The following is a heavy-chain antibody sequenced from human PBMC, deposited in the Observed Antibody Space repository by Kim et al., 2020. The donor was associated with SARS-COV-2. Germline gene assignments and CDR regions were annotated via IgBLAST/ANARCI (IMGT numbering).Heavy chain of an antibody. CDR1: GFTFSSYG. V-gene: IGHV3-30*04. CDR2: ISYDGSNK. Sequence: GGSLRLSCAASGFTFSSYGMHWVRQAPGKGLEWVAVISYDGSNKNYVDSVKGRFTISRDNSKNTLYLQMNSLRAEDTAVYYCARDIASYSSGWIYYYYGMDVWGQGTTVTFSS. CDR3: ARDIASYSSGWIYYYYGMDV. J-gene: IGHJ6*02. D-gene: IGHD6-19*01.